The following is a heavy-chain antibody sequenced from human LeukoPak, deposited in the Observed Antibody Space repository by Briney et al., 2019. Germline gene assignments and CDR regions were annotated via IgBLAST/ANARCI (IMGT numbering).Heavy chain of an antibody. CDR1: EFSFDSYS. CDR2: ISYDGGNK. D-gene: IGHD3-10*01. V-gene: IGHV3-30*01. J-gene: IGHJ4*02. CDR3: ARGPGTGSGSYVRVDN. Sequence: GGSLRLSCEASEFSFDSYSMHWVRQAPGKGLEWVAVISYDGGNKYYADSVRGRFTISRDNFKNTLYLQINSLRNEDTAMYYCARGPGTGSGSYVRVDNWGQGTLVTVSS.